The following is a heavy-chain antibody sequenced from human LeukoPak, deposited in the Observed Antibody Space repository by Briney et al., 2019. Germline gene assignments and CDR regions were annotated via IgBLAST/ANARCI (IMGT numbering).Heavy chain of an antibody. CDR3: ARRRASSWFRGGAFDI. CDR1: GGSFSGYY. Sequence: KPSETLSLTCAVYGGSFSGYYWSWIRQPPGKGLEWIGEINHSGSTNYNPSLKSRVTISVDTSKNQFSLKLSSVTAADTAVYYCARRRASSWFRGGAFDIWGQGTMVTVSS. J-gene: IGHJ3*02. CDR2: INHSGST. V-gene: IGHV4-34*01. D-gene: IGHD6-13*01.